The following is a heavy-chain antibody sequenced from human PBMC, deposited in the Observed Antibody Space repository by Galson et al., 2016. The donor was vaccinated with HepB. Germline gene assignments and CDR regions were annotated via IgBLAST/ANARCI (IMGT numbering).Heavy chain of an antibody. CDR2: IYSGGST. D-gene: IGHD1-1*01. CDR1: GFTVSSNY. V-gene: IGHV3-53*01. CDR3: ARDPMSGRIDY. Sequence: SLRLSCAASGFTVSSNYMSWVRQAPGKGLEWVSVIYSGGSTYYADSVKGRFTISRDNAKNALYLQMTSLREEDTAVYYCARDPMSGRIDYWGQGTLVTVSS. J-gene: IGHJ4*02.